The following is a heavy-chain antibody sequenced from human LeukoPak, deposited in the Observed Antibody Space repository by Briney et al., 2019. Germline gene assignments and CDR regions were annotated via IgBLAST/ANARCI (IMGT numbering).Heavy chain of an antibody. V-gene: IGHV3-23*01. CDR1: GFTLRSYA. CDR3: AKDLNHAFWSGYYGYFDY. CDR2: ISGSGGNT. J-gene: IGHJ4*02. Sequence: PGGSLRLSCAASGFTLRSYAMSWVRQAPGKGLERVSAISGSGGNTYYADSVKGRFTISRDNSKNTLFLQMNSLRAEDTAVYYCAKDLNHAFWSGYYGYFDYWGQGALVTVSS. D-gene: IGHD3-3*01.